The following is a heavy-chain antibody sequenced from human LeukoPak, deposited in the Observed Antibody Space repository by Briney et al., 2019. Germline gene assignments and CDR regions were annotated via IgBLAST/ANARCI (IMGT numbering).Heavy chain of an antibody. CDR3: AKGGGIMITFGGVIGRD. V-gene: IGHV3-23*01. Sequence: GGSLRLSCAVSGFTFSTYAMSWVRQAPGKGLEWVSVISGSGDNTYYADSVKGRFTISRDNSKNTLHLQMNNLRAGDTAVYYCAKGGGIMITFGGVIGRDWGQGTLVTVSS. J-gene: IGHJ4*02. CDR2: ISGSGDNT. D-gene: IGHD3-16*02. CDR1: GFTFSTYA.